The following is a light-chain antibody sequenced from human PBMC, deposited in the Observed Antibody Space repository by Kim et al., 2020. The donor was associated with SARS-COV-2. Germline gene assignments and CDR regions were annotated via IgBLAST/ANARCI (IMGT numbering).Light chain of an antibody. CDR3: QVWDSSGGV. V-gene: IGLV3-9*01. J-gene: IGLJ3*02. CDR1: NIGSKN. CDR2: RDS. Sequence: SYELTQPLSVSVALGQTARITCGGNNIGSKNVHWYQQKPGQAPVLVIYRDSNRPSGIPERFSGSNSGNTATLTISRAQAGDEADYYCQVWDSSGGVFGGG.